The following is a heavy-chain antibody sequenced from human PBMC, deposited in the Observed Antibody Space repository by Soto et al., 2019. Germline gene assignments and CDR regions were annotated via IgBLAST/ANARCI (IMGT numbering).Heavy chain of an antibody. V-gene: IGHV1-69*13. CDR2: IIPIFGTA. D-gene: IGHD5-18*01. J-gene: IGHJ4*02. Sequence: SVKVSCKASGYTFTGYYLHWVRQAPGQGLEWMGGIIPIFGTANYAQKFQGRVTITADESTSTAYMELSSLRSEDTAVYYCARANVDTAMACDYWGQGTLVTVSS. CDR3: ARANVDTAMACDY. CDR1: GYTFTGYY.